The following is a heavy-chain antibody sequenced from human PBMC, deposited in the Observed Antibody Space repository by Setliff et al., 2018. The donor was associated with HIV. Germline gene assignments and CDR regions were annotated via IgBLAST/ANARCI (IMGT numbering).Heavy chain of an antibody. J-gene: IGHJ5*02. Sequence: SETLSLPCTTSGGTFGVYRQSWIRQSAGRGLEWIGRIDSSGTTDYKPSLTGRVAISVDTSRNQFSLRVTSVTAADTAVYFCARDRHSSGLGSYGPWGPGILVTVSS. CDR2: IDSSGTT. D-gene: IGHD3-10*01. CDR3: ARDRHSSGLGSYGP. CDR1: GGTFGVYR. V-gene: IGHV4-4*07.